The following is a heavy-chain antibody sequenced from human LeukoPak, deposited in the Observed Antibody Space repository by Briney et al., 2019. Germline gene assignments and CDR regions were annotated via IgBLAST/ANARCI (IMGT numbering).Heavy chain of an antibody. CDR2: IREDGSEK. CDR1: GFTFSNYW. Sequence: PGGSLRLSCAASGFTFSNYWMTWVRQAPGKGLEWVANIREDGSEKYYVDSVKGRFTISRDNAKNSLYLQMNSPRAEDTALYYCARDESGPADWGQGTLVTVSS. D-gene: IGHD3-3*01. J-gene: IGHJ4*02. CDR3: ARDESGPAD. V-gene: IGHV3-7*01.